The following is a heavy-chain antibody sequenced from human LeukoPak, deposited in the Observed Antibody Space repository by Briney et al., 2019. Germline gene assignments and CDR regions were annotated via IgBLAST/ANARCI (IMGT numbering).Heavy chain of an antibody. CDR2: IIPIFGTT. V-gene: IGHV1-69*05. Sequence: SVKVSCKASGYTFTNYYMHWVRQAPGQGLEWMGGIIPIFGTTNYAQKFQGRVTITTDESSSTAYMELSSLRSEDTAVYYCARDKSDYSSGQIDYWGQGTLVTVSS. J-gene: IGHJ4*02. D-gene: IGHD6-19*01. CDR3: ARDKSDYSSGQIDY. CDR1: GYTFTNYY.